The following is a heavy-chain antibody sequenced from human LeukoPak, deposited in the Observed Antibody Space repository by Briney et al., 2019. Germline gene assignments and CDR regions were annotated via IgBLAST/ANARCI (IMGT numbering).Heavy chain of an antibody. D-gene: IGHD3-10*01. Sequence: GGSLRLSCAASGFTFSDYWMHWVRQAPGKGLVWVSYVTGDGSGSGYADSLKGRFTTSRDNAKNTVYLQMDSLRAEDTAVYYCVRDSSGTYPLDYWGRGTLATVSS. J-gene: IGHJ4*02. CDR1: GFTFSDYW. CDR3: VRDSSGTYPLDY. V-gene: IGHV3-74*01. CDR2: VTGDGSGS.